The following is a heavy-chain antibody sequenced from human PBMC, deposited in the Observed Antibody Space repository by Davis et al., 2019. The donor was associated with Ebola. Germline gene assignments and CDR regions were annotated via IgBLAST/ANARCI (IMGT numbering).Heavy chain of an antibody. D-gene: IGHD1-14*01. V-gene: IGHV1-46*01. J-gene: IGHJ3*01. CDR1: GYTFTSYY. CDR2: INPSDGNT. CDR3: ARDDTGHRSKLGRFRENTFDL. Sequence: AASVKVSCKASGYTFTSYYMHWVRQAPGQGLEWMGIINPSDGNTNYAQKFQGRVTMTRDTSTTTVYMELSSLRSEDTAVYYCARDDTGHRSKLGRFRENTFDLWGQETMVTVSS.